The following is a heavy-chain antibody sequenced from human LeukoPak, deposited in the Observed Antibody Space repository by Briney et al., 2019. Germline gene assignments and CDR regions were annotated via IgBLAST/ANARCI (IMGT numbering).Heavy chain of an antibody. J-gene: IGHJ4*02. CDR1: GFIFSSYS. D-gene: IGHD3-10*01. CDR2: ISSSSSYI. CDR3: AKDRGSGRVRGVIINY. V-gene: IGHV3-21*01. Sequence: PGGSLRLSCAASGFIFSSYSINWVRQAPGKGLEWVSSISSSSSYIYYADSVKGRFTISRDNAKNSLYLQMNSLRAEDTAVYYCAKDRGSGRVRGVIINYWGQGTLVTVSS.